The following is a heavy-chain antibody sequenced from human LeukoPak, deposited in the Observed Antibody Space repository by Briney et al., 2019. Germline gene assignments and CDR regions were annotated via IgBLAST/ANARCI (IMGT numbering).Heavy chain of an antibody. D-gene: IGHD3-9*01. V-gene: IGHV1-69*13. J-gene: IGHJ4*02. CDR2: IIPIFGTA. CDR1: GGTFSSYA. Sequence: SLKVSCKASGGTFSSYAISWVRQAPGQGLEWMRGIIPIFGTANYAQKFQGRVTITADESTSTAYMELSSLRSEDTAVYYCARSVNGIRYFVYWGQGTLVTVSS. CDR3: ARSVNGIRYFVY.